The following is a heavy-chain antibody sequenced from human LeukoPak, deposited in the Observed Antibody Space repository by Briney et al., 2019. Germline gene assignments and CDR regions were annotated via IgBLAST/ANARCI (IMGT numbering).Heavy chain of an antibody. Sequence: SETLSLTCTVSGGSISSSSYYWGWIRQPPGTGLEWIGSIYYSGSTYYNPSLKSRVTISVDTSKSQFSLKLSSVTAADTAVYYCARALAGRYYYYMDVWGKGTTVTVSS. CDR1: GGSISSSSYY. CDR2: IYYSGST. J-gene: IGHJ6*03. V-gene: IGHV4-39*07. CDR3: ARALAGRYYYYMDV. D-gene: IGHD3-10*01.